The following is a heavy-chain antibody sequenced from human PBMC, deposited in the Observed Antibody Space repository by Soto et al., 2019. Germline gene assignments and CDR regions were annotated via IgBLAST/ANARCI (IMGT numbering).Heavy chain of an antibody. CDR2: IFHTGST. CDR3: ARVRFLEWKSRNWFDP. CDR1: GDSISTPEFF. V-gene: IGHV4-31*03. Sequence: SETLSLTCTVSGDSISTPEFFWAWVRQPPGKGLEWIGYIFHTGSTYHNPSLQSRLTMSIDTSKDQFSLTLTSVTAADTAVYYCARVRFLEWKSRNWFDPWGQGTLVTVSS. J-gene: IGHJ5*02. D-gene: IGHD3-3*01.